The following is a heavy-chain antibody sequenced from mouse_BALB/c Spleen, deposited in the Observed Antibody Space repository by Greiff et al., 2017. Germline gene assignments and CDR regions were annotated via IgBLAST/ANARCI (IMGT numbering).Heavy chain of an antibody. D-gene: IGHD2-1*01. J-gene: IGHJ4*01. CDR1: GFTFSSYA. CDR3: ARHFGNQYYYAMDY. Sequence: EVHLVESGGGLVKPGGSLKLSCAASGFTFSSYAMSWVRQSPEKRLEWVAEISSGGSYTYYPDTVTGRFTISRDNAKNTLYLEMSSLRSEDTAMYYCARHFGNQYYYAMDYWGQGTSVTVSS. CDR2: ISSGGSYT. V-gene: IGHV5-9-4*01.